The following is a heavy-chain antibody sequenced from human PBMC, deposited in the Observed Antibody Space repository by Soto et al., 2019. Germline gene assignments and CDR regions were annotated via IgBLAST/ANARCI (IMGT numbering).Heavy chain of an antibody. CDR1: GGTFSSYA. CDR3: ARLILPGYCISTSCYRRSNWFDP. D-gene: IGHD2-2*01. J-gene: IGHJ5*02. CDR2: IIPIFGTA. Sequence: QVQLVQSGAEVKKPGSSVKVSCKASGGTFSSYAISWVRQAPGQGLEWMGGIIPIFGTANYAQKFQGRVTITADESTSTAYMELSSLRSEDTAVYYCARLILPGYCISTSCYRRSNWFDPWGQGTLVTVSS. V-gene: IGHV1-69*12.